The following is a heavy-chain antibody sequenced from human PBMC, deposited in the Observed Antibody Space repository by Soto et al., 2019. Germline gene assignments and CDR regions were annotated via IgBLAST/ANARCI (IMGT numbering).Heavy chain of an antibody. Sequence: QVQLVQSGGEVKKPGASVKVSCKASGYTFSRYGINWVRQAPGQGLEWLGWISPYDGNTKYAQILQGRVSMTTETSTNTAYMEVRRLRSDDTAVYYCARGGYYDSSGSRNYHYYGMNVWGQGTTVTVSS. D-gene: IGHD3-22*01. CDR1: GYTFSRYG. CDR3: ARGGYYDSSGSRNYHYYGMNV. J-gene: IGHJ6*02. V-gene: IGHV1-18*01. CDR2: ISPYDGNT.